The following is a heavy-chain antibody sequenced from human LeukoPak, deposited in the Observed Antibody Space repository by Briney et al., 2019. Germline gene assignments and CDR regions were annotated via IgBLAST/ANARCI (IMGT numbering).Heavy chain of an antibody. CDR2: IKQDGSEK. V-gene: IGHV3-7*01. D-gene: IGHD2-15*01. Sequence: GGSLRLSCAASEFIFSSYWMSWVRQAPGKGLEWVANIKQDGSEKYYVDSVKGRFTISRDNAKTSLYLQMNSLRAEDTAVYYCARDCSGGTCTLFDYWGQGTLVTVSS. CDR1: EFIFSSYW. J-gene: IGHJ4*02. CDR3: ARDCSGGTCTLFDY.